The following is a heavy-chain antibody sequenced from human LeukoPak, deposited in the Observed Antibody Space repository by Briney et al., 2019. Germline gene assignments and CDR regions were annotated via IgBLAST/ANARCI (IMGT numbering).Heavy chain of an antibody. V-gene: IGHV3-9*01. CDR3: AKALYSSSWYYEH. CDR1: GFTFSSYW. CDR2: ISWNSGSI. Sequence: LRLSCAASGFTFSSYWMHWVRQAPGKGLEWVSGISWNSGSIGYADSVKGRFTISRDNAKNSLYLQMNSLRAEDTALYYCAKALYSSSWYYEHWGQGTLVTVSS. J-gene: IGHJ4*02. D-gene: IGHD6-13*01.